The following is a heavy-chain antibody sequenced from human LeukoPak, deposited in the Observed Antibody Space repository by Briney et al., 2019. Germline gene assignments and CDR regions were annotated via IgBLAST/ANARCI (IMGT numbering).Heavy chain of an antibody. V-gene: IGHV3-23*01. D-gene: IGHD6-19*01. CDR3: AKGVRSGGWHVSYFDS. J-gene: IGHJ4*02. Sequence: QPGGSLRLSCAASEFTFSSYAMSWVRQAPGKGLEWVSAISDGGTIRYYADSVKGRFTISRDNSKNTLYLQMNSLRAEDTAVYYCAKGVRSGGWHVSYFDSWGQGTLVTVSS. CDR2: ISDGGTIR. CDR1: EFTFSSYA.